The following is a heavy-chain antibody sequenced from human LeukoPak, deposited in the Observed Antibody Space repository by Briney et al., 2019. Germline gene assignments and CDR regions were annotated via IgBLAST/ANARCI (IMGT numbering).Heavy chain of an antibody. J-gene: IGHJ4*02. V-gene: IGHV4-4*02. CDR1: GGSISSSNW. CDR3: AVVGATLTMDY. CDR2: IYHSGST. D-gene: IGHD1-26*01. Sequence: SETLSLTCTVSGGSISSSNWWSWVRQPPGKGLEWIGEIYHSGSTNYNPSLKSRVTISVDKSKNQFSLKLSSVTAADTAVYYCAVVGATLTMDYWGQGTLVTVSS.